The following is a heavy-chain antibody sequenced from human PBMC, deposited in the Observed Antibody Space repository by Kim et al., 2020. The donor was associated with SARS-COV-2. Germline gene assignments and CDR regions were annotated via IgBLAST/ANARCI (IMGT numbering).Heavy chain of an antibody. Sequence: PGKGRFTISRNNSKNTLYLQMNSLNTEDTAVYYCTTCIAAAAYYYYGMDVWGQGTTVTVSS. CDR3: TTCIAAAAYYYYGMDV. V-gene: IGHV3-15*01. D-gene: IGHD6-13*01. J-gene: IGHJ6*02.